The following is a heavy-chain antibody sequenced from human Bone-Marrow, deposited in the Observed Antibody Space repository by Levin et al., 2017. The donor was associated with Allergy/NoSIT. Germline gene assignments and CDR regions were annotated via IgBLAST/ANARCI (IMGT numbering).Heavy chain of an antibody. V-gene: IGHV3-30*18. J-gene: IGHJ4*02. Sequence: GGSLRLSCAASGFTFRDYGMHWVRQAPGKGLEWVALISYDGFNKYYADSVRGRFTISRDNSKNTLYLQMNSLRAEDTAVYYCAKGGDYVWGRDRPEEKYYFDYWGQGTLVTVSS. D-gene: IGHD3-16*02. CDR1: GFTFRDYG. CDR3: AKGGDYVWGRDRPEEKYYFDY. CDR2: ISYDGFNK.